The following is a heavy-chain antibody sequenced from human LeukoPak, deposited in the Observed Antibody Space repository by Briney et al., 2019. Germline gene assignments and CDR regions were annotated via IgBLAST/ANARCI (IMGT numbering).Heavy chain of an antibody. CDR3: ASQYSGYDSIPYYFDY. CDR1: GYSFTSYW. Sequence: GESLKISCKGSGYSFTSYWIGWVRQMPGKGLEWMGIIYPGDSDTRYSPSFQGQVTISADKSISTAYLQWSSLKASDTAVYYCASQYSGYDSIPYYFDYWGQGTLVTVSS. D-gene: IGHD5-12*01. CDR2: IYPGDSDT. J-gene: IGHJ4*02. V-gene: IGHV5-51*01.